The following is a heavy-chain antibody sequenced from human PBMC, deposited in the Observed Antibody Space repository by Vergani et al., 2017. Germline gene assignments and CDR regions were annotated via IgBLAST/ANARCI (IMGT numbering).Heavy chain of an antibody. Sequence: QVQLQESGPGLVKPSETLSLTCTVSGGSISSYYWSWIRQPPGKGLEWIGYIYYSGSTNYNPSLKSRVTISVDTSKNQFSLKLSSVTAADTALYYCARHGGCGPGSCSDAFDIWGQGTMVTVSS. V-gene: IGHV4-59*08. CDR2: IYYSGST. D-gene: IGHD2-21*01. J-gene: IGHJ3*02. CDR3: ARHGGCGPGSCSDAFDI. CDR1: GGSISSYY.